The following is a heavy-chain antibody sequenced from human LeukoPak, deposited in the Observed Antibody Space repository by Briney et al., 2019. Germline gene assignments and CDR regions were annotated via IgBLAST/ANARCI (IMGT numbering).Heavy chain of an antibody. CDR1: GFIFSSYT. V-gene: IGHV3-21*01. J-gene: IGHJ4*02. CDR3: ARVKAVARDF. D-gene: IGHD6-19*01. Sequence: SGGSLRPSCAASGFIFSSYTMNWVRQAPGKGLEWVSSISGSSSYIFYADSVKGRFTISRDNAKNSLYLQMNSLRDEDTAVYYCARVKAVARDFWGQGTLVTVSS. CDR2: ISGSSSYI.